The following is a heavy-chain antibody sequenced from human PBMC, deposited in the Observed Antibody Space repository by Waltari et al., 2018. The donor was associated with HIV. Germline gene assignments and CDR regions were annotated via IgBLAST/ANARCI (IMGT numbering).Heavy chain of an antibody. CDR2: VWYDGKNK. CDR1: RFTSSSYR. Sequence: QVQLVESGVGAAPPWRCLHSSSSPTRFTSSSYRLHWVRQALGKGLEWLAVVWYDGKNKYYADSVKGRFTVSRDNSKNTLFLQMNSLRVDDTAVYYCARTPYDTSGYCFDYWGQGTLVTVSS. CDR3: ARTPYDTSGYCFDY. V-gene: IGHV3-33*01. D-gene: IGHD3-22*01. J-gene: IGHJ4*02.